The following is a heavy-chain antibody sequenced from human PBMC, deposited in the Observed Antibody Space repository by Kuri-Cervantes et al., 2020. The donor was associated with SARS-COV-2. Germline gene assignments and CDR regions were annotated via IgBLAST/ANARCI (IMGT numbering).Heavy chain of an antibody. D-gene: IGHD4-11*01. CDR1: GGSFSGYY. J-gene: IGHJ6*02. CDR3: ARGRTVTTLYYYYYYDMDV. Sequence: ESLKISCAVYGGSFSGYYWNWIRQPPGKGLEWIGEINHSGSTNYNPSLKSRVTISVDTSKNQFSLKLSSVTAADTAVYYCARGRTVTTLYYYYYYDMDVWGQGTTVTVSS. V-gene: IGHV4-34*01. CDR2: INHSGST.